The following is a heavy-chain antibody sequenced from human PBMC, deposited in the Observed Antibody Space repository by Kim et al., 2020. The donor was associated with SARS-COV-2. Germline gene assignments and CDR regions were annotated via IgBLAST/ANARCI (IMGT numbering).Heavy chain of an antibody. D-gene: IGHD5-12*01. V-gene: IGHV5-51*01. CDR1: GYSFTSYW. CDR3: ARLMGGYSGYDPGNYYYGMDV. Sequence: GESLKISCKGSGYSFTSYWIGWVRQMPGKGLEWMGIIYPGDSDTRYSPSFQGQVTISADKSISTAYLQWSSLKASDTAMYYCARLMGGYSGYDPGNYYYGMDVWGQGTTVTVSS. J-gene: IGHJ6*02. CDR2: IYPGDSDT.